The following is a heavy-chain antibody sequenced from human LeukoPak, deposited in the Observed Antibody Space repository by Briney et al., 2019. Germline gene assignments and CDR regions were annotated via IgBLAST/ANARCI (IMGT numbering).Heavy chain of an antibody. CDR3: ARIGLSNYYDSSGLDY. V-gene: IGHV3-21*01. Sequence: PGGSLRLSCAASGFTFSSYAMNWVRQAPGKGLEWVSSISSSSSYIYYADSVKGRFTISRDNAKNSLYLQMNSLRAEDTAAYYCARIGLSNYYDSSGLDYWGQGTLVTVSS. J-gene: IGHJ4*02. D-gene: IGHD3-22*01. CDR2: ISSSSSYI. CDR1: GFTFSSYA.